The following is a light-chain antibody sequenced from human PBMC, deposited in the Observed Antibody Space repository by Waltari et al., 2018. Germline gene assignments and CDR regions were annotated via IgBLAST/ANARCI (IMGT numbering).Light chain of an antibody. V-gene: IGKV1-5*03. CDR1: QSIRPW. Sequence: DIQMTQSPSTLSASVGDRVTITCRASQSIRPWLAWYQQKLGKAPKFLIHKAYSVETGVPSRFSGSGCGSEFTLTISSLQPDGFATYYCQQYDTFPWAFGQGTTVEI. CDR3: QQYDTFPWA. CDR2: KAY. J-gene: IGKJ1*01.